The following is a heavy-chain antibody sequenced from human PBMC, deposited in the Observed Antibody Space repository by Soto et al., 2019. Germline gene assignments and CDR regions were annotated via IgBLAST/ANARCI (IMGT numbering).Heavy chain of an antibody. CDR3: ASTPPYCTYGVCLPPVDY. Sequence: QVQLQQWGAGLLKPSETLSLTCAVYGGSFSGYYWSWIRQPPGKGLEWIGEINHRGSTNYNPSLKSRVTISGDTSMNQCYLKLSSVTAADTAVDYCASTPPYCTYGVCLPPVDYWGQGTLVTVS. V-gene: IGHV4-34*01. D-gene: IGHD2-8*01. J-gene: IGHJ4*02. CDR2: INHRGST. CDR1: GGSFSGYY.